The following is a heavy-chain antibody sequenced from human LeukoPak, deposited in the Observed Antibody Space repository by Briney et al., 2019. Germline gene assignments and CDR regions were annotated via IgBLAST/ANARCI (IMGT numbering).Heavy chain of an antibody. CDR2: IRSKAYGGTT. J-gene: IGHJ4*02. CDR3: TRKRDYYDSSGMYYFDY. CDR1: GFTFGDYA. V-gene: IGHV3-49*04. D-gene: IGHD3-22*01. Sequence: PGGSLRLSCTASGFTFGDYAMSWVRQAPGKGLECVGFIRSKAYGGTTEYAASVKGRFTISRDDSKSIAYLQMNSLKTEDTAVYYCTRKRDYYDSSGMYYFDYWGQGTLVTVSS.